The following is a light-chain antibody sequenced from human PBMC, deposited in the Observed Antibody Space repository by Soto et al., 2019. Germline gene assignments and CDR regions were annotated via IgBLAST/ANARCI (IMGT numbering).Light chain of an antibody. CDR3: QTWDSSTVV. J-gene: IGLJ2*01. Sequence: SYELTQPPSVSVSPGQTASITCSGDKLGGRYVCWYQQKPGQSPVLVIDQATKRPSGIPERFSGSNSGNTATLTISGTQAMDEADYYCQTWDSSTVVFGGGTQLTVL. CDR1: KLGGRY. CDR2: QAT. V-gene: IGLV3-1*01.